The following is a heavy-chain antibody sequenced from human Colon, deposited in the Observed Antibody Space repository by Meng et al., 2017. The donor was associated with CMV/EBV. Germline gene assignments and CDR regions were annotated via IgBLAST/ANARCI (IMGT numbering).Heavy chain of an antibody. CDR3: ARRSSSSWYNY. Sequence: KVSCKGSGYSFTSYWIGWVRQMPGKGLEWMGIIYPGDSDTRYSPSFQGRVTISADKSISTAYLQWSSLKASDTAMYYCARRSSSSWYNYWGQGTLVTVSS. J-gene: IGHJ4*02. CDR1: GYSFTSYW. CDR2: IYPGDSDT. D-gene: IGHD6-13*01. V-gene: IGHV5-51*01.